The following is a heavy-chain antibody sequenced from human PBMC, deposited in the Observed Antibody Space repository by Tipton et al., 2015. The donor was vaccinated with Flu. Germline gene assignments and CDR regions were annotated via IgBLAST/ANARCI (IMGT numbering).Heavy chain of an antibody. J-gene: IGHJ4*02. V-gene: IGHV1-18*01. CDR3: ARGSGYACDY. CDR2: ISLHNGNT. CDR1: GYSFTKYA. D-gene: IGHD5-12*01. Sequence: QLVQSGPEVKRPGASVKVSCKTSGYSFTKYAISWVRQAPGRGLEWMGWISLHNGNTNYSESLQGRVTMTSDTSTSTAYLEVTSLRSDDTAVYYCARGSGYACDYWGQGTLVTVS.